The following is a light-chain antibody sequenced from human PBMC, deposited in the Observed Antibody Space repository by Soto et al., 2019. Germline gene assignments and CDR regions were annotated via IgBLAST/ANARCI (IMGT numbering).Light chain of an antibody. CDR2: AAS. J-gene: IGKJ1*01. Sequence: AVQMTQSPSSLSASVGDRVTITCRASQDIRNGLGWYQQKPGKAPELLIYAASSLQSGVPSRFSGSASGTDFTLTISSLQPEDFATYYCLQDHIYTCTFGQGTKVEI. CDR1: QDIRNG. CDR3: LQDHIYTCT. V-gene: IGKV1-6*01.